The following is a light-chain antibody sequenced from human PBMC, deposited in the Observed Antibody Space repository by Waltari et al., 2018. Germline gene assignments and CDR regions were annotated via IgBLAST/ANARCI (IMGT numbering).Light chain of an antibody. V-gene: IGLV2-23*02. CDR3: SSYSDSSTLEL. CDR2: GVR. Sequence: QSALTQPASVSGSPGQPITISCTGTDSDIGSYNIVSWYHQPPGKVPQLLVSGVRNRPSGVSTRLSGSKSGNTAPLSSSGLQAEDEADYYCSSYSDSSTLELFGAGTKVTVL. CDR1: DSDIGSYNI. J-gene: IGLJ1*01.